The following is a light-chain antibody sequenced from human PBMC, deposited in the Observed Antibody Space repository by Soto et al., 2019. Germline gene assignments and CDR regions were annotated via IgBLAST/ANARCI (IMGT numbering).Light chain of an antibody. V-gene: IGKV3-20*01. Sequence: EIVLTQSPGTLSLSPGERATLSCRASQSVSSSYLAWYQQKPGQAPRLLIYGASSRATGIPDRFSGSGSGTDFTLNISRLEPEDFAVYYCHQYYRSPLTFGGGTKVEIK. J-gene: IGKJ4*01. CDR2: GAS. CDR3: HQYYRSPLT. CDR1: QSVSSSY.